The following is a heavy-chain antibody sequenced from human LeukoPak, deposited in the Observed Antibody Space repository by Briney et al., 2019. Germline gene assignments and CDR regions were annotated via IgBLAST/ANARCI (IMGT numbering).Heavy chain of an antibody. D-gene: IGHD3-10*01. J-gene: IGHJ6*04. V-gene: IGHV3-13*05. CDR3: ARGGFMGRLYYYYGMDV. CDR1: GFTFSSYD. CDR2: IGTAGDP. Sequence: GGSLRLSCAASGFTFSSYDTHWVRQATGKGLEWVSAIGTAGDPYYPGSVKGRFTISRENAKNSLYLQMNSLRAGDTAVYYCARGGFMGRLYYYYGMDVWGKGTTVTVSS.